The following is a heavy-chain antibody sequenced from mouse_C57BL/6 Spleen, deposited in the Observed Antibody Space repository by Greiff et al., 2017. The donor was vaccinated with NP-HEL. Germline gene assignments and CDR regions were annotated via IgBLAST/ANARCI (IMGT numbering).Heavy chain of an antibody. CDR1: GYAFSSSW. J-gene: IGHJ4*01. Sequence: VQLQESGPELVKPGASVKISCKASGYAFSSSWMNWVKQRPGKGLEWIGRIYPGDGDTNYNGKFKGKATLTADKSSSTAYIQLSSLTSEDSAVYFCARDYYGSMDYWGQGTSVTVSS. V-gene: IGHV1-82*01. CDR3: ARDYYGSMDY. D-gene: IGHD1-1*01. CDR2: IYPGDGDT.